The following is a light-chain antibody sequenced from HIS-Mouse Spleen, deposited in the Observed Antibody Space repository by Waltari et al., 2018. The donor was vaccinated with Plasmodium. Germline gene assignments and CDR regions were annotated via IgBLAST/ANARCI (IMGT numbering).Light chain of an antibody. J-gene: IGLJ3*02. V-gene: IGLV3-27*01. Sequence: SYELTQPSSVSVSPGQTARITCSGDVLATKYARWFQQKPGQAPVLVIDKDSERPSGIPERFSGSSSGTTVTLTISGAQVEDEADYYCYSAADNNLVFGGGTKLTVL. CDR1: VLATKY. CDR2: KDS. CDR3: YSAADNNLV.